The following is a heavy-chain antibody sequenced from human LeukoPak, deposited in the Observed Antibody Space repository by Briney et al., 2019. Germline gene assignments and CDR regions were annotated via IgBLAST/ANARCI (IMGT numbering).Heavy chain of an antibody. CDR3: ANIAAAGVDY. CDR2: IIPIFGTA. V-gene: IGHV1-69*01. Sequence: GASVKVSCKASGGTFSSYAISWVRQAPGQGLEWMGGIIPIFGTANYAQKFQGRVTITADESTSTAYMELSSLRSEDTAVYYCANIAAAGVDYWGQGTLVTVSS. CDR1: GGTFSSYA. D-gene: IGHD6-13*01. J-gene: IGHJ4*02.